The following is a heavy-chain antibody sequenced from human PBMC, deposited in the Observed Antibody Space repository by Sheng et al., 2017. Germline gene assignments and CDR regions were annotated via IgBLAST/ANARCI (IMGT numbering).Heavy chain of an antibody. D-gene: IGHD6-19*01. CDR3: ARDAGYSSGWYGDY. Sequence: QLQLQESGPGLVKPSETLSLSCTVSGGSLSSNYSYWAWIRQPPGKGLEWIGSIYYSGSTYYNPSLKSRVTISVDTSKNQFSLKLNSVTAADTAVYYCARDAGYSSGWYGDYWGQG. CDR1: GGSLSSNYSY. V-gene: IGHV4-39*07. J-gene: IGHJ4*02. CDR2: IYYSGST.